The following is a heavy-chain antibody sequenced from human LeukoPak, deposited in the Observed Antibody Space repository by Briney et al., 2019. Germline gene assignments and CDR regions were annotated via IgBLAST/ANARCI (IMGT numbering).Heavy chain of an antibody. CDR2: IRSDGYHT. J-gene: IGHJ4*02. CDR1: GFTFSSYG. D-gene: IGHD1-26*01. V-gene: IGHV3-30*02. Sequence: GGSLRLSCATSGFTFSSYGMHWVRQAPGKGLEWVAFIRSDGYHTYYADSVKGRFTITRDNSKNTLYLQMNSLRLEDMALYYCAKPSGSGVDYWGRGTRVTVSS. CDR3: AKPSGSGVDY.